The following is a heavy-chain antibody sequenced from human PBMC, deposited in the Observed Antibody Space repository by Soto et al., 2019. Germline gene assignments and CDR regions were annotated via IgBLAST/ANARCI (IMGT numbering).Heavy chain of an antibody. CDR3: TRGAGAPWVRFDS. V-gene: IGHV4-38-2*01. D-gene: IGHD3-22*01. Sequence: NPSETLSLTCGVSGYSITSGFYWGWVRQSPGKGLEWIGSISYSAKTFYNPPLASRLSIAVDTSMNQFSLRLTSVTAADTALYYCTRGAGAPWVRFDSWGQGTLVTVSS. CDR1: GYSITSGFY. CDR2: ISYSAKT. J-gene: IGHJ4*02.